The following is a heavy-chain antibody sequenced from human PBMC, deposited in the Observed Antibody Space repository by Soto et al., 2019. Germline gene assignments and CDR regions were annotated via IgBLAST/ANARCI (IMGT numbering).Heavy chain of an antibody. D-gene: IGHD3-22*01. CDR3: ARGMYDSSGFSNPFDI. CDR2: IYYSGSV. Sequence: PSETLSLTCTVSGGSISSSCWIWIRQSPGKEMQWIGYIYYSGSVKYNPSLNSRVTISADMSRNQLSLRVTPVTAADTALYYCARGMYDSSGFSNPFDIWGQGTMVTVSS. CDR1: GGSISSSC. V-gene: IGHV4-59*01. J-gene: IGHJ3*02.